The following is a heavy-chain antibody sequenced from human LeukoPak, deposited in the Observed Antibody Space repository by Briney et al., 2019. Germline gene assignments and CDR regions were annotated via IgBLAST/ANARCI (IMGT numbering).Heavy chain of an antibody. V-gene: IGHV1-18*01. J-gene: IGHJ4*02. CDR1: GYTFTSNS. CDR3: AKDRWRDGSSSFDN. CDR2: ISTYNGKT. D-gene: IGHD6-6*01. Sequence: VASVTVSCKASGYTFTSNSINWVRQAPGQGLEWMGWISTYNGKTSYAQKVQGRVTMTTDTSTSTAYMELRSLRSDDTAVYYCAKDRWRDGSSSFDNWGQGTLVTVSS.